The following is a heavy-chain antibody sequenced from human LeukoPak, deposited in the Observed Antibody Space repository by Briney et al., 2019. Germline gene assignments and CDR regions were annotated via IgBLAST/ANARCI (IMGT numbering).Heavy chain of an antibody. Sequence: GGSLRLSCAASGFTFSSYAMSWVRQAPGKGLEWVSGISGSGGSTYYADSVKGRFTISRDNSKNTLYLQMNSLRAEDTAVYYCVSSSRNVDYWGQGTLVTVSS. V-gene: IGHV3-23*01. J-gene: IGHJ4*02. CDR2: ISGSGGST. CDR1: GFTFSSYA. CDR3: VSSSRNVDY. D-gene: IGHD6-13*01.